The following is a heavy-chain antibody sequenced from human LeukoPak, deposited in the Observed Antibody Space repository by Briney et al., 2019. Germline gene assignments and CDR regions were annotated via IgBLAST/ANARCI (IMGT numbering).Heavy chain of an antibody. Sequence: SGGSLRLSCAASGFTFSSYDMHWVRQATGKGPEWVSAIGTAGDTYYPGSVKGRFTISRENAKNSLYLQMNSLRAGDTAVYYCARGRCSSTSCYFDYWGQGTLVTVSS. D-gene: IGHD2-2*01. V-gene: IGHV3-13*01. CDR3: ARGRCSSTSCYFDY. CDR2: IGTAGDT. J-gene: IGHJ4*02. CDR1: GFTFSSYD.